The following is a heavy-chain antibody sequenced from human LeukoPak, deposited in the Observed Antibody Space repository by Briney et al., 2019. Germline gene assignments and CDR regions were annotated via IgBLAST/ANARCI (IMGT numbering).Heavy chain of an antibody. Sequence: GESLQISCQGSGYSFTSYWIGWVRQLPGKGLEWMGIIYPGDSDTRYSPSFQGQVTIAADKSISTAYLQWSSLKASDTAMYYCARVGTDVDTAMVGAFDSWGQGTMVTVSS. D-gene: IGHD5-18*01. J-gene: IGHJ3*02. CDR1: GYSFTSYW. CDR3: ARVGTDVDTAMVGAFDS. V-gene: IGHV5-51*01. CDR2: IYPGDSDT.